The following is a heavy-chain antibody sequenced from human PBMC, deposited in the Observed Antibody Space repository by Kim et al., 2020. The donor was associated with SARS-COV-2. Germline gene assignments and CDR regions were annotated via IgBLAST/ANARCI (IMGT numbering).Heavy chain of an antibody. CDR3: ARVSQWEYNEAGDLLDY. Sequence: ASVKVSCKASGYTFTEYFMHWVRQAPGQGLEWLGWSNPESGGTKYAQKFQGRVTMTSDTSISTAYMELSRLRSDDTALYYCARVSQWEYNEAGDLLDYWGKGTVVGVSS. J-gene: IGHJ4*02. CDR2: SNPESGGT. D-gene: IGHD1-26*01. V-gene: IGHV1-2*02. CDR1: GYTFTEYF.